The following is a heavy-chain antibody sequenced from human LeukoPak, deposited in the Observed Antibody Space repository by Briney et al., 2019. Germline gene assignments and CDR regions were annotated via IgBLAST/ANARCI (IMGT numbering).Heavy chain of an antibody. J-gene: IGHJ4*02. D-gene: IGHD3-16*02. V-gene: IGHV3-53*01. Sequence: GGSLRLSCAASGFTVISNLMTWVRQSPGRGLEWLSSIYSGGATYYADSVKGRFTISRDHSNNSVSLQMTNLRVEDTAIYYCARGAYRISWPGIDYWGQGTLVTVSS. CDR3: ARGAYRISWPGIDY. CDR1: GFTVISNL. CDR2: IYSGGAT.